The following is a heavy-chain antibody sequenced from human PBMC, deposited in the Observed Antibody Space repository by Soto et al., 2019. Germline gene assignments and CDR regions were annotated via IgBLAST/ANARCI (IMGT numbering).Heavy chain of an antibody. CDR1: GYTFTSYG. CDR3: AREYYDFWSGHPAWNY. J-gene: IGHJ4*02. D-gene: IGHD3-3*01. V-gene: IGHV1-18*04. CDR2: ISAYNGNT. Sequence: QVQRVQSGAEVKKPGASVKVSCKASGYTFTSYGISWVRQAPGQVLEWMGWISAYNGNTNYAQKLQGRVTMTTDTSTSTAYMELRSLRSDDTAVYYCAREYYDFWSGHPAWNYWGQGTLVTVSS.